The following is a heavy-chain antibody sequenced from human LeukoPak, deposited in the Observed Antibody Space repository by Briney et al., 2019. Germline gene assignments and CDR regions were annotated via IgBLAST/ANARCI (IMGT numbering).Heavy chain of an antibody. CDR1: GFTFSTYA. V-gene: IGHV3-23*01. Sequence: GGSLRLSCADSGFTFSTYALSWVRQAPGRGLEWVAAIGDSGVKTYYADSVKGRFTIFRDNSKNTLYLQMNSLRAEDTAVYYCAKEGSQITISYWGQGTLVTVSS. D-gene: IGHD3-10*01. CDR3: AKEGSQITISY. CDR2: IGDSGVKT. J-gene: IGHJ4*02.